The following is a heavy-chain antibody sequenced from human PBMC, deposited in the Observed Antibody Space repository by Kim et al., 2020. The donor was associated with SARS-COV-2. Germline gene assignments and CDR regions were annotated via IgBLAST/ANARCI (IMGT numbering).Heavy chain of an antibody. Sequence: SETLSLTCTVSGGSVSSGSYYWSWIRQPPGKGLEWIGYIFYSGSTNYNPSLKSRVTISVDTSKNQFSLKLSSVTAADTAVYYCARSERKSGFYCSGGSCYSGCFDSWGQGTLITVSS. CDR1: GGSVSSGSYY. V-gene: IGHV4-61*01. CDR3: ARSERKSGFYCSGGSCYSGCFDS. J-gene: IGHJ4*02. CDR2: IFYSGST. D-gene: IGHD2-15*01.